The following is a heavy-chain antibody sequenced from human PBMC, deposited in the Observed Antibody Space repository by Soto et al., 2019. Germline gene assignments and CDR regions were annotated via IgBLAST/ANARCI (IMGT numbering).Heavy chain of an antibody. CDR3: ARIREMATLDY. Sequence: GAKLVKATQTLTLNCSFSGFSLSTSGMCVSWIRQPPGKALEWLALIDWDDDKYYSTSLKTRLTISKDTSKNQVVLTMTNMDPADTATYYCARIREMATLDYWGQGTLVTVSA. D-gene: IGHD5-12*01. CDR2: IDWDDDK. V-gene: IGHV2-70*01. J-gene: IGHJ4*02. CDR1: GFSLSTSGMC.